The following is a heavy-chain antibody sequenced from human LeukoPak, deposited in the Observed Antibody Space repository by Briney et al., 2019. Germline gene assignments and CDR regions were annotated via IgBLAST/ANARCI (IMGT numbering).Heavy chain of an antibody. CDR1: GFTFSTYW. CDR2: IHPEGNEK. D-gene: IGHD2-21*02. V-gene: IGHV3-7*04. CDR3: ARGDDFAGDY. Sequence: GGSLRLSCTASGFTFSTYWMSWVRQAPGEGLEWVANIHPEGNEKYHVDSVKGRFTISRDNAKNSLYLKMNSLRVEDTAVYYCARGDDFAGDYWGQGTLVSIS. J-gene: IGHJ4*02.